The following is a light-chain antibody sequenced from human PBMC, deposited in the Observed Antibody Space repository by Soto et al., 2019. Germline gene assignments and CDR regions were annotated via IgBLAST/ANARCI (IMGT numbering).Light chain of an antibody. V-gene: IGKV3-20*01. CDR1: QNVSINL. J-gene: IGKJ1*01. Sequence: TVLTQSPGTLSLSPGERATLSCRASQNVSINLLAWYQQKPGQAPRLLIYGASSRATGIPNRFSGSGSGTDFTLTISRLEPEDFAVYYCQQYGNSPQTFGQGTKVDI. CDR3: QQYGNSPQT. CDR2: GAS.